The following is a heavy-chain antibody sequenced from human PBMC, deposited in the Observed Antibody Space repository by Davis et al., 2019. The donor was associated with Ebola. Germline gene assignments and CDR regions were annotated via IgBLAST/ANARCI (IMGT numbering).Heavy chain of an antibody. J-gene: IGHJ4*02. V-gene: IGHV3-74*01. CDR2: ISPDGSST. CDR3: ARAVNGNYGNFDY. CDR1: GFTVSSNY. D-gene: IGHD1-7*01. Sequence: HTGGSLRLSCAASGFTVSSNYMSWVRQAPGKGLEWVSRISPDGSSTSYADSVRFTISRDIAKNTLYLQVNSLRAEDTAVYYCARAVNGNYGNFDYWGQGTLVTVSS.